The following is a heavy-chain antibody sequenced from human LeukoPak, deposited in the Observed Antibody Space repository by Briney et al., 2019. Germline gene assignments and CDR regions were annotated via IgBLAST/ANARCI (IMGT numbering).Heavy chain of an antibody. CDR1: GFTFSSYA. D-gene: IGHD1-26*01. Sequence: PGGSLRLSCAASGFTFSSYAMSWVRQAPGKGLEWVSTISGSGGSTYYADSVKGRFTISRDNSKNTLYLQMNSLRAEDTAAYYCAKRMSGSYSVVDYWGQGTLVTVSS. CDR2: ISGSGGST. V-gene: IGHV3-23*01. J-gene: IGHJ4*02. CDR3: AKRMSGSYSVVDY.